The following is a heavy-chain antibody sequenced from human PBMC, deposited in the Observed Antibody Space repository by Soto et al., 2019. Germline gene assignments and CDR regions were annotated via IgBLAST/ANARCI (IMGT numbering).Heavy chain of an antibody. CDR2: LVPLFGTA. CDR1: GGTFGNTA. V-gene: IGHV1-69*12. CDR3: ARDGDPGYSFWSGTLGAGRFDP. D-gene: IGHD3-3*01. J-gene: IGHJ5*02. Sequence: QVQLVQSGAEVKEPGSSVNVSCKTSGGTFGNTAVTWVRQVPGQGLEWIGGLVPLFGTANYAQKFRGRVMITADESTSTAYMDLSSLRSDDTDIYYCARDGDPGYSFWSGTLGAGRFDPWGKGTLVTVSS.